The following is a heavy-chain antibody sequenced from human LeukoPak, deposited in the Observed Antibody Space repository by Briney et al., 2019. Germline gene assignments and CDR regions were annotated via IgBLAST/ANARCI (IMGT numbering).Heavy chain of an antibody. CDR2: ISYDGSNK. Sequence: PGGSLRLSCAASGFIFSSYGMHWVRQAPGKGLEWVAYISYDGSNKNCADSVKDRFTISRDNSKNTLYLQMNSLGAEDTAVYYCAKKMSGSVVPVADWGQGTLVTVSS. CDR1: GFIFSSYG. J-gene: IGHJ4*02. CDR3: AKKMSGSVVPVAD. D-gene: IGHD2-2*01. V-gene: IGHV3-30*18.